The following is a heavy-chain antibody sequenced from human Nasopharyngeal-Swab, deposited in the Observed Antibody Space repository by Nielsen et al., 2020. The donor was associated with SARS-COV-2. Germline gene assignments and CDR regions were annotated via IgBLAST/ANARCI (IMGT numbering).Heavy chain of an antibody. J-gene: IGHJ4*02. CDR2: ISYDGSNK. V-gene: IGHV3-30*03. Sequence: GGSLRLSCAASGFTFSSYGMHWVRQAPGKGLEWVAVISYDGSNKHYADSVKGRFTISRDNSKNTLYLQMNSLRAEDTAVYYCARDINSGYHYNFDYWGQGTLVTVSS. CDR1: GFTFSSYG. CDR3: ARDINSGYHYNFDY. D-gene: IGHD3-22*01.